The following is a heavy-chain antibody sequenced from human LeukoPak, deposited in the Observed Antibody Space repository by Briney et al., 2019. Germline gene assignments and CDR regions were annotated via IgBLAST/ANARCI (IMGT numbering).Heavy chain of an antibody. J-gene: IGHJ6*03. CDR3: ARDAYSSSWYFGYYYYYMDV. CDR2: INSDGSST. Sequence: GGSLRLSCAASGFTFSSYWMHWVRQAPGKGLVWVSRINSDGSSTSYADSVKGRFTISRDNAKNTLYLQMNSLRAEDTAVYYCARDAYSSSWYFGYYYYYMDVWGKGTTVTVSS. D-gene: IGHD6-13*01. CDR1: GFTFSSYW. V-gene: IGHV3-74*01.